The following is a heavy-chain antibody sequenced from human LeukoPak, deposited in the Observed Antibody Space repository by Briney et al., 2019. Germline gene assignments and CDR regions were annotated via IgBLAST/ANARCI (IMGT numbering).Heavy chain of an antibody. CDR3: ARGSPYYYDISGYIDY. CDR1: GFTFSSYS. J-gene: IGHJ4*02. V-gene: IGHV3-48*01. Sequence: GGSLRLSCAASGFTFSSYSMNWVRPAPGKGLEWLSSMSSSGDTIYYADSVKGRFTISRDNAKNSLLLQMNSLRVEDTAVYYCARGSPYYYDISGYIDYWGQGTLVTASS. D-gene: IGHD3-22*01. CDR2: MSSSGDTI.